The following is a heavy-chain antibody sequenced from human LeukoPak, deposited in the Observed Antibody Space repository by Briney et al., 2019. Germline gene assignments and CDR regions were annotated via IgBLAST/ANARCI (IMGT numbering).Heavy chain of an antibody. CDR1: GYTFTDYY. Sequence: GASVKVSCKASGYTFTDYYIHWVRQAPGQGLEWMGWINPNSVGTKYAQKFQGRVTMTRDTSLSTAYMELNRLRSDDTAVYSCARILGATHFDYWGQGTLVTVSS. J-gene: IGHJ4*02. CDR2: INPNSVGT. CDR3: ARILGATHFDY. V-gene: IGHV1-2*02. D-gene: IGHD1-26*01.